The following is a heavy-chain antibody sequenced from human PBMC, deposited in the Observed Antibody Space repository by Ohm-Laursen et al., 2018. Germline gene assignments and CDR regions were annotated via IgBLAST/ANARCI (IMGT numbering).Heavy chain of an antibody. J-gene: IGHJ4*02. Sequence: SLRLSCAASGFTFSSYGMHWVRQAPGKGLEWVAVIWHDGSNKYYADSVKGRFTISRDNSKNTLYLQMNSLRAEDTAVYYCARASSSIAVAGLDYWGQGTLVTVSS. CDR2: IWHDGSNK. CDR3: ARASSSIAVAGLDY. CDR1: GFTFSSYG. D-gene: IGHD6-19*01. V-gene: IGHV3-33*01.